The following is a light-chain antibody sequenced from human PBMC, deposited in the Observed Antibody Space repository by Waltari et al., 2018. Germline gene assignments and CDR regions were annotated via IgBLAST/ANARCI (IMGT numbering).Light chain of an antibody. CDR1: SSDVGGYNY. Sequence: QSALTQPRSVSASPGPSVTISCTGTSSDVGGYNYVSWYQQHPGKAPKLLLYDVSKRPAGVPDRFSGSKSGNTASLTISGLQAEDEADYYCCSYAGSYTFGVFGGGTKLTVL. CDR3: CSYAGSYTFGV. V-gene: IGLV2-11*01. CDR2: DVS. J-gene: IGLJ2*01.